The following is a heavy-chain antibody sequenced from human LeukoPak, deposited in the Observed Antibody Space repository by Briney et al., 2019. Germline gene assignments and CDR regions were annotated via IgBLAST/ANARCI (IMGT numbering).Heavy chain of an antibody. Sequence: GGSLRLSCAASGFTFSSYRMKWVRQAPGKGLEWVSSISSSSSYIYYADSVKGRFTISRDNAKNSLYLQMNSLRAEDTAVYYCARDGIAAAGPSPYRTYFDYGGQGTLVTVSS. J-gene: IGHJ4*02. V-gene: IGHV3-21*01. D-gene: IGHD6-13*01. CDR2: ISSSSSYI. CDR3: ARDGIAAAGPSPYRTYFDY. CDR1: GFTFSSYR.